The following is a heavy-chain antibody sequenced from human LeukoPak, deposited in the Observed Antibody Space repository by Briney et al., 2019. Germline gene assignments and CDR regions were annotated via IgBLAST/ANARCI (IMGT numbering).Heavy chain of an antibody. CDR1: GGSISSDF. CDR3: AGDIAAVNIPGSRLDP. Sequence: SETLSLTCTVSGGSISSDFWSWIRQPPGKGLEWIAYISYSGINNYNPSLKSRVTISVDTSKNQFSLRLMSMTAADTAVYFCAGDIAAVNIPGSRLDPWGQGTLVTVSS. D-gene: IGHD6-13*01. J-gene: IGHJ5*02. CDR2: ISYSGIN. V-gene: IGHV4-59*08.